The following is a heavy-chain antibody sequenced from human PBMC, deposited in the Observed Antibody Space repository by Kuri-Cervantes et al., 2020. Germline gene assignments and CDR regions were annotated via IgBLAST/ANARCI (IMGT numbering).Heavy chain of an antibody. CDR1: GFTFSNAW. J-gene: IGHJ4*02. Sequence: GESLKISCAASGFTFSNAWMSWVRQAPGKGLEWVGRIKSKTDGGTTDYAAPVKGRFTISRDDSKNTLYLQMNSLRAEDTAVYYCARESYSYALFDYWGQGTLVTVSS. D-gene: IGHD5-18*01. V-gene: IGHV3-15*01. CDR3: ARESYSYALFDY. CDR2: IKSKTDGGTT.